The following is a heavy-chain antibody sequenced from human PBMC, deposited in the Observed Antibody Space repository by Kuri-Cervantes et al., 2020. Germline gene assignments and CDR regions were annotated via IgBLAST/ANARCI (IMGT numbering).Heavy chain of an antibody. V-gene: IGHV1-46*01. CDR2: INPSGGST. D-gene: IGHD6-13*01. CDR3: ARDVSGYSSTYIDY. CDR1: GYTFTGYY. J-gene: IGHJ4*02. Sequence: ASVKVSCKASGYTFTGYYMHWVRQAPGQGLEWMGIINPSGGSTTYAQKFQGRITMTRDTSTNTVYMELSSLRSEDTAVYYCARDVSGYSSTYIDYWGQGTLVTVSS.